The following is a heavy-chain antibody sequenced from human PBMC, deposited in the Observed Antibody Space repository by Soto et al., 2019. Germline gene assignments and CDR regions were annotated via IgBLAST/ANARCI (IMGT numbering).Heavy chain of an antibody. J-gene: IGHJ4*02. Sequence: SETLSLTCAVSGASISGSYYYWAWLRQSPGKGPEWIGGVFYTGFTSYNPSLESRVSVSVDTSKSQFSLKLSAVTAADTAVYYCATSQKGYNWNYFDHWGQGALVTVSS. CDR3: ATSQKGYNWNYFDH. V-gene: IGHV4-39*01. CDR2: VFYTGFT. CDR1: GASISGSYYY. D-gene: IGHD1-20*01.